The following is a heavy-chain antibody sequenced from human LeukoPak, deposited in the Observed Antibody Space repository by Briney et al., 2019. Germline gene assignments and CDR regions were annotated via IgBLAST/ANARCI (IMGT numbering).Heavy chain of an antibody. CDR2: INPNSGGT. D-gene: IGHD3-22*01. CDR1: GYTFTGYY. V-gene: IGHV1-2*02. CDR3: ARVAGGYDSSGYYYFDY. J-gene: IGHJ4*02. Sequence: ASVKVSCKASGYTFTGYYMHWVRQAPGQGLEWMGWINPNSGGTNYAQKFQGRVTMTRDTSISTAYMELSRLRSDDTAVYYCARVAGGYDSSGYYYFDYWGQGTLVTVSS.